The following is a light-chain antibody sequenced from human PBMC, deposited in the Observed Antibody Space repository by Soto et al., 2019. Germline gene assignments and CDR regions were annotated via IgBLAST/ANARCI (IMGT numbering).Light chain of an antibody. J-gene: IGKJ1*01. CDR2: GAS. V-gene: IGKV3D-20*02. Sequence: EIVLTQSPGTLSLSPGERATLSCRASQSVSSSYLAWYQQKPGQAPRLLIYGASGRATGIPDRFSGSGSGTDFTLTISSLEPEDFAVYYCQQRSNWPPTFGQGTKVDIK. CDR1: QSVSSSY. CDR3: QQRSNWPPT.